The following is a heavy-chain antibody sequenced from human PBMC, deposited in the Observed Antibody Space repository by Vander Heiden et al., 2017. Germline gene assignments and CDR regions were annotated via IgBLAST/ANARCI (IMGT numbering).Heavy chain of an antibody. J-gene: IGHJ6*02. CDR3: ARGSITMVRGKAYYYYGMDV. D-gene: IGHD3-10*01. CDR1: GGTFSSYA. CDR2: IIPIFGTA. V-gene: IGHV1-69*01. Sequence: QVQLVQSGAEVKKPGSSVKVSCKASGGTFSSYAISWVRQAPGQGLEWMGGIIPIFGTANYAQKFQGRVTITADESTSTAYMELSSLRSEDTAVYYCARGSITMVRGKAYYYYGMDVWGQGTTVTVSS.